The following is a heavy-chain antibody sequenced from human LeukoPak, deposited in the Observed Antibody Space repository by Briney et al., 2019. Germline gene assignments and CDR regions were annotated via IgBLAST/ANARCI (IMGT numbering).Heavy chain of an antibody. CDR3: ARDQRAAGIDYYYGMDV. CDR1: GYTFTGYC. J-gene: IGHJ6*02. D-gene: IGHD6-13*01. V-gene: IGHV1-2*02. Sequence: ASVKVSCKASGYTFTGYCMHWVRQAPGQGLEWMGWINPNSGGTNYAQKFQGRVTMTRDTSISTAYMELSRLRSDDTAVYYCARDQRAAGIDYYYGMDVWGQGTTVTVSS. CDR2: INPNSGGT.